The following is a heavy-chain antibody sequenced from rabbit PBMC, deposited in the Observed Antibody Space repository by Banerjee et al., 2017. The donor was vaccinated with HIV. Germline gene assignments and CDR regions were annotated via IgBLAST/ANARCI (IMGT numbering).Heavy chain of an antibody. CDR1: GFSFSNKYV. D-gene: IGHD6-1*01. Sequence: QEQLEESGGDLVKPEGSLTLTCKASGFSFSNKYVMCWVRQAPGKGLEWIACINTSSGNTVYASWAKRRFTISKTSATTVTLQMTSLTAADTATYFCALAGYPKYGYARYFNLWGPGTLFTVS. CDR2: INTSSGNT. J-gene: IGHJ4*01. CDR3: ALAGYPKYGYARYFNL. V-gene: IGHV1S45*01.